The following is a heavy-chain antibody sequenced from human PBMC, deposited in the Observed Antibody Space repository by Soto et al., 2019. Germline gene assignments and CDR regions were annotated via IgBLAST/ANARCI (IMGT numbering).Heavy chain of an antibody. J-gene: IGHJ6*02. Sequence: SETLSLTCTVSGGSISSYYWSWIRQPPGKGLEWIGYIYYSGSTNYNPSLKSRVTISVDTSKNQFSLKLSSVTAADTAVYYCARYRAAAGNYYYYGMDVWGQGTTVTVSS. V-gene: IGHV4-59*01. CDR1: GGSISSYY. D-gene: IGHD6-13*01. CDR3: ARYRAAAGNYYYYGMDV. CDR2: IYYSGST.